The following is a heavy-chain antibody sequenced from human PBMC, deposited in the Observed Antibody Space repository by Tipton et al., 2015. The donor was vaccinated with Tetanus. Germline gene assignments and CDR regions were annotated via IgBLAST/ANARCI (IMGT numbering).Heavy chain of an antibody. J-gene: IGHJ3*02. CDR3: ARVLHADSSTMVKYAFDI. D-gene: IGHD2-2*01. Sequence: QLVQSGAEVKKPGASVKVSCKASGYTFTGYYMHWVRQAPGQGLEWMGWINPNSGGTNYAQKFQGRVTMTRDTSISTAYMELSRLRSDATAVYYWARVLHADSSTMVKYAFDIWGQGTMVTVSS. V-gene: IGHV1-2*02. CDR2: INPNSGGT. CDR1: GYTFTGYY.